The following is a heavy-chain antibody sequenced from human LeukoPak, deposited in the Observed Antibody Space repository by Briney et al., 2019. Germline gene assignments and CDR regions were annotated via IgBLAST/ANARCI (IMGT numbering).Heavy chain of an antibody. Sequence: GGSLRLSCVGSGFTFSNNPLSWVRQAPGKGLEWVSAISGSGGNTYYADSVRGRFTISRDNSKNTLFLQMNALRADDTAVYYCATTKQARRYFDYWGQGTLVTVSS. CDR2: ISGSGGNT. CDR3: ATTKQARRYFDY. CDR1: GFTFSNNP. V-gene: IGHV3-23*01. J-gene: IGHJ4*02. D-gene: IGHD1-1*01.